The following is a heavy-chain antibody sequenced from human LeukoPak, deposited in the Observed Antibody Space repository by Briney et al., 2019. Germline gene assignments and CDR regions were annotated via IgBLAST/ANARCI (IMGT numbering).Heavy chain of an antibody. D-gene: IGHD6-19*01. Sequence: GASVKVSCKVSGYTLTELSMQWVRQAPGKGLEWMGGFGTKDGETIYAEKFQGRVTITEDTSTDTAHMELSSLRSEDTAVYYCSTLIAVAIDFDYWGQGTLVTVSS. CDR2: FGTKDGET. V-gene: IGHV1-24*01. CDR1: GYTLTELS. CDR3: STLIAVAIDFDY. J-gene: IGHJ4*02.